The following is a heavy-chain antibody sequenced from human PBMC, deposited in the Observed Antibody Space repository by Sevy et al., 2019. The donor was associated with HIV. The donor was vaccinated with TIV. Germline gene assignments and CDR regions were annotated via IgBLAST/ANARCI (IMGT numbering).Heavy chain of an antibody. V-gene: IGHV3-7*01. CDR1: GFTFSSYW. CDR3: ASTTASYYYYGMDV. Sequence: GGSLRLSCAASGFTFSSYWMSWVRQAPGKGLEWVANIKQDGSEKYYVDSVKGGFTISRDNAKNSLYLQMNSLRAEDTAVYYCASTTASYYYYGMDVWGQGTTVTVSS. J-gene: IGHJ6*02. CDR2: IKQDGSEK. D-gene: IGHD4-4*01.